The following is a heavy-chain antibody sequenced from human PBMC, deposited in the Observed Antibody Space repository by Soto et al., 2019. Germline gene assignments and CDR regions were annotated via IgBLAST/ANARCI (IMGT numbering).Heavy chain of an antibody. CDR1: GGSISSGGYY. D-gene: IGHD3-22*01. V-gene: IGHV4-31*03. Sequence: SETLSLTCTVSGGSISSGGYYWSWIRQHPGKGLEWIGYIYYSGSTYYNPSLKSRVTISVDTFKNHFSLKLSFVTAADTAVFYCAKAPSRITMIVVVTLPDYWGQGTLVTVSS. J-gene: IGHJ4*02. CDR2: IYYSGST. CDR3: AKAPSRITMIVVVTLPDY.